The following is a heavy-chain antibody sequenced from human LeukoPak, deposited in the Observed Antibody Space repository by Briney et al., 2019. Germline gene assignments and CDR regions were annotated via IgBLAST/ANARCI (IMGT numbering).Heavy chain of an antibody. D-gene: IGHD6-13*01. CDR3: ARVFEQQLGTTFDY. V-gene: IGHV1-3*01. J-gene: IGHJ4*02. CDR1: GYTFTSYA. CDR2: INAGNGNT. Sequence: ASVKVSCKASGYTFTSYAMHWVRQAPGQRLEWMGWINAGNGNTKYSQKFQGRVTITRDTSASTAYMELSSLRSEDTAVYYCARVFEQQLGTTFDYWGQGTLVTVSS.